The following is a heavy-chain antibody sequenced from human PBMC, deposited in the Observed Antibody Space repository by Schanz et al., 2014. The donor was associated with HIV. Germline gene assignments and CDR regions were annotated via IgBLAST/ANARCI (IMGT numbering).Heavy chain of an antibody. CDR2: ISESGGRT. J-gene: IGHJ4*02. D-gene: IGHD3-22*01. CDR1: GFSFSDYH. Sequence: EVQLLDSGGDLVKPGGSLRLSCTASGFSFSDYHMSWIRQAPGKGLEWVSSISESGGRTYYADSVNGRFTISRDNSKNTLYLQMTTLRIDDTAVYYCAKPEYDSRGNSQSHFDYWGQGALVTVSS. V-gene: IGHV3-23*01. CDR3: AKPEYDSRGNSQSHFDY.